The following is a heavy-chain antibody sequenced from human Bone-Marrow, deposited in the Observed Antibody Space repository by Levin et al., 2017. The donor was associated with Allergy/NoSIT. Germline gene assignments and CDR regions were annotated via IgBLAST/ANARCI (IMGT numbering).Heavy chain of an antibody. J-gene: IGHJ4*02. V-gene: IGHV3-33*01. Sequence: GGSLRLSCAASGFTFSSYGMHWVRQAPGKGLEWVAVIWYDGSNKYYADSVKGRFTISRDNSKNTLYLQMNSLRAEDTAVYYCARAHSGYLSPFIDYWGQGTLVTVSS. D-gene: IGHD3-22*01. CDR2: IWYDGSNK. CDR3: ARAHSGYLSPFIDY. CDR1: GFTFSSYG.